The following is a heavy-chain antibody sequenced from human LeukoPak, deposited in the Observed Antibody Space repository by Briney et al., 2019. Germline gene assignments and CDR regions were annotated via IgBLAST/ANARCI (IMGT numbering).Heavy chain of an antibody. D-gene: IGHD4-17*01. CDR1: GGSISSYY. CDR2: IYYSGST. J-gene: IGHJ4*02. V-gene: IGHV4-59*01. CDR3: TRGYGVEDY. Sequence: SETLSLTCTVSGGSISSYYWSWIRQSPGKGLEWIGYIYYSGSTNYNPSLKSRVTISVDTSRNQFSLKLSSVTAADTAVYYCTRGYGVEDYWGQGTLVTVSS.